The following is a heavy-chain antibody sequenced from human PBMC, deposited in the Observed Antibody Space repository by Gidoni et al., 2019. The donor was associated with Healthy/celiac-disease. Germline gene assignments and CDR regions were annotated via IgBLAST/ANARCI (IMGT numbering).Heavy chain of an antibody. CDR3: ARDGPDRDGYNFLGYYFDY. CDR1: GFPFSDYY. Sequence: QVQLVESGGGLVKPGGSLRLSCAASGFPFSDYYMSWSRPAPGKGLEWVSYISSSGSTIYYADSVKGRFTISRDNAKNSLYLQMNSLRAEDTAVYYCARDGPDRDGYNFLGYYFDYWGQGTLVTVSS. D-gene: IGHD5-12*01. CDR2: ISSSGSTI. V-gene: IGHV3-11*01. J-gene: IGHJ4*02.